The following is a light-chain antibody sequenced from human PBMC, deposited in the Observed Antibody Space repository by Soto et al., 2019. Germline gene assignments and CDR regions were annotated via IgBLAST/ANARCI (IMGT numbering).Light chain of an antibody. Sequence: QAVVTQEASLTVSRGGTFTRTCDSSTGTVTSGHFPYCFQQKPGQAPRTLIYDTSDKHAWTPARFSGSLLGGKAALTLSGSQPEYEAEYYCLLFFADIRGVFGGGTKVTVL. V-gene: IGLV7-46*01. J-gene: IGLJ3*02. CDR3: LLFFADIRGV. CDR2: DTS. CDR1: TGTVTSGHF.